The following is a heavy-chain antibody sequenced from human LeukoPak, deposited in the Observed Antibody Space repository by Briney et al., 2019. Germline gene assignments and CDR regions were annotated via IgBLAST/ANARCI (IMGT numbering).Heavy chain of an antibody. CDR1: GDSVFSNTVA. J-gene: IGHJ4*02. CDR3: AREDRLGHFDY. V-gene: IGHV6-1*01. Sequence: SQTLSLTCAISGDSVFSNTVAWNWIRQSPSRGLEWLGRTYYRSKWFNDYAVSLKGRVTVSPDTSKNQFSLQLSSVTPEDTAVYYCAREDRLGHFDYWGQGTLVTVSS. CDR2: TYYRSKWFN.